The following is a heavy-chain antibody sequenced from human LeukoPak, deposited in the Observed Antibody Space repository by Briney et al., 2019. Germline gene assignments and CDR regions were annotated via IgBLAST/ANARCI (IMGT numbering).Heavy chain of an antibody. CDR3: ARDPNGNYVGAFDFQR. CDR2: ISDSGGST. J-gene: IGHJ1*01. D-gene: IGHD4-17*01. V-gene: IGHV3-23*01. Sequence: GGSLRLSCAASGFTFSNFAMTWVRQAPGKGLEWVSSISDSGGSTYYADSVKGRFTISRDNYKNTLYLQMNSLRAEDTAVYYCARDPNGNYVGAFDFQRWGLGTLVTVTS. CDR1: GFTFSNFA.